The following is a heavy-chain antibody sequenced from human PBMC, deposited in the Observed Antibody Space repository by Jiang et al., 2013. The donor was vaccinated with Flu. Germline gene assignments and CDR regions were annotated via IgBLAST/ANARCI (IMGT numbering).Heavy chain of an antibody. CDR3: AREPAGVRGVSVYYGMDV. J-gene: IGHJ6*02. D-gene: IGHD3-10*01. Sequence: QLVESGAEVKKPGESLKISCKGSGYSFTSYWIGWVRQMPGKGLEWMGIIYPGDSDTRYSPSFQGQVTISADKSISTAYLQWSSLKASDTAMYYCAREPAGVRGVSVYYGMDVWGQGTTVTVSS. CDR2: IYPGDSDT. CDR1: GYSFTSYW. V-gene: IGHV5-51*01.